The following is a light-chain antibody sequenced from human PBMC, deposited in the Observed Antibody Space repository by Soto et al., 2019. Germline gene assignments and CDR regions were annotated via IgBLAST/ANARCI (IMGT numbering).Light chain of an antibody. V-gene: IGKV3-15*01. J-gene: IGKJ4*01. CDR1: QSVRSH. CDR2: GAS. CDR3: QQYNDWPRT. Sequence: EVVMTQSPATLSVSPGERATLSCRASQSVRSHLAWYQQKPGQAPSLLIFGASTRATGVPARFSGSESGTEFTLTISSLQSEDVALYFCQQYNDWPRTFGGGTKVEMK.